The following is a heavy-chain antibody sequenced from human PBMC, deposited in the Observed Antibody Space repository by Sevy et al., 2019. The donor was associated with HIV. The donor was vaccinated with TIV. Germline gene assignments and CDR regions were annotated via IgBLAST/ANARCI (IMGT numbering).Heavy chain of an antibody. V-gene: IGHV1-46*01. CDR2: IDPSGST. Sequence: ASVKVSCKASGYAFITYYVHGVRQAPGQGLEWMGLIDPSGSTRYAQKFQGRVSMTGDTSTTTVYMELSSLTSEDTAVYYCARDRDLSGSYLEYYYYAMDVWGQGTTVTVSS. CDR3: ARDRDLSGSYLEYYYYAMDV. CDR1: GYAFITYY. D-gene: IGHD1-26*01. J-gene: IGHJ6*02.